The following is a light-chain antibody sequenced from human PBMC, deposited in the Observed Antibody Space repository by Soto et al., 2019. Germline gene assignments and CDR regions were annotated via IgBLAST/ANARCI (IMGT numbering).Light chain of an antibody. CDR2: KAS. Sequence: DIQMTQSPSTLSASVGYRVIINCRDSESISSWLAWYQQKLGKAPKLLTYKASTLESGVPSRFSGSGSGTDFTLTISSLQPDDFAIYSCKQYKTYSRTFGKGTKVDIK. CDR3: KQYKTYSRT. CDR1: ESISSW. V-gene: IGKV1-5*03. J-gene: IGKJ1*01.